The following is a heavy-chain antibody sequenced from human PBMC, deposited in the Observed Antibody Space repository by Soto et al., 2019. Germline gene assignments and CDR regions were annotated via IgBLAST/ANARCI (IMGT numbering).Heavy chain of an antibody. J-gene: IGHJ6*03. Sequence: QVQLQESGPGLVKPSETLSLSCSVSGGSISGHYWSWVRQTPGQGLEWIGYMYYSGSTNYNPSLKSRVTISVDTSKHHFSLRLTSVTAADTAVYYCARGPYYDLIWNYYYMDVWGKGTTVTVSS. CDR2: MYYSGST. CDR3: ARGPYYDLIWNYYYMDV. CDR1: GGSISGHY. V-gene: IGHV4-59*08. D-gene: IGHD3-16*01.